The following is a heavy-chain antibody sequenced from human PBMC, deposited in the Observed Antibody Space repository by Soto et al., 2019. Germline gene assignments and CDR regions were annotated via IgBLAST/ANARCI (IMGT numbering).Heavy chain of an antibody. CDR3: ASVTGDAFDI. Sequence: GGSLRLSCAASGFTFISYWMRWVRQAPGKGLEWVANIKQDGSEKYYVDSVKGRFTISRDNAKNSLYLQMNSLRAEDTAVYYCASVTGDAFDIWGQGTMVTVSS. V-gene: IGHV3-7*01. J-gene: IGHJ3*02. D-gene: IGHD7-27*01. CDR1: GFTFISYW. CDR2: IKQDGSEK.